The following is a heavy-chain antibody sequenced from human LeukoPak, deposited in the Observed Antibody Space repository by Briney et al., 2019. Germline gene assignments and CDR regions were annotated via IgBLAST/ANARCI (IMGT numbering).Heavy chain of an antibody. Sequence: SGTSLRLSCETSGFTLRNYGMHWVRQAPGKGLDWVAVIWYDESKKYYADSVKGRFTISRDISKNTLYLQMNSLRAEDTAVYYCARDDCSTTIFLAYWGQGTLVSVSS. CDR1: GFTLRNYG. CDR2: IWYDESKK. CDR3: ARDDCSTTIFLAY. D-gene: IGHD2-15*01. V-gene: IGHV3-33*01. J-gene: IGHJ4*02.